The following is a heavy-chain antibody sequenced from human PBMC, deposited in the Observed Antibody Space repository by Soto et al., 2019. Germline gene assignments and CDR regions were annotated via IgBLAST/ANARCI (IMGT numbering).Heavy chain of an antibody. CDR3: ARKAWTRLDY. Sequence: QLQLQESGPGLVKPSGTLSLTCGVSGGSLSTPVWWSWVRLPPGKGLEWIGEVFHSGSANYNPSLQSRVTISLAKSTNQLSLRLSSVTAADTAVYYCARKAWTRLDYWGQGARVTVSS. J-gene: IGHJ4*02. CDR1: GGSLSTPVW. D-gene: IGHD1-1*01. CDR2: VFHSGSA. V-gene: IGHV4-4*02.